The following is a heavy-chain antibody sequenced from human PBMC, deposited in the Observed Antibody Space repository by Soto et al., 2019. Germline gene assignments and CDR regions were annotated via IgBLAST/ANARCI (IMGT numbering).Heavy chain of an antibody. Sequence: EVQLVESGGGLVQPGGSLRLSCAASGFTFSSYWMSWVRQAPGKGLEWVANIKQDGSENYYVDSVKGRFTISRDNAKNSLYLQMNSLRAEDTAVYYCAREGELLPYYFDYWGQGTLVTVSS. CDR2: IKQDGSEN. CDR3: AREGELLPYYFDY. V-gene: IGHV3-7*03. D-gene: IGHD1-26*01. J-gene: IGHJ4*02. CDR1: GFTFSSYW.